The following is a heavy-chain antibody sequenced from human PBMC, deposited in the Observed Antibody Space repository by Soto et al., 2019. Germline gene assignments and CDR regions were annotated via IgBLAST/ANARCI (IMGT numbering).Heavy chain of an antibody. D-gene: IGHD6-19*01. V-gene: IGHV4-4*02. CDR3: ARDRGLRSSGWIDY. CDR2: IYHSGST. CDR1: GGYISSSNW. Sequence: SETLSLTCAVSGGYISSSNWWSWVRQPPGKGLEWIGEIYHSGSTNYNPSLKSRVTISVDKSKNQFSLKLSSVTAADTAVYYCARDRGLRSSGWIDYWGQGTLVTVSS. J-gene: IGHJ4*02.